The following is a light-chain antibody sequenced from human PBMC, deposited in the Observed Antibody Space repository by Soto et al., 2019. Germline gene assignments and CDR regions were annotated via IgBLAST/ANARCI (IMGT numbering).Light chain of an antibody. CDR3: QQYDDIPIT. J-gene: IGKJ5*01. CDR2: DAS. V-gene: IGKV1-33*01. CDR1: QDISIY. Sequence: DIQMTQSPSSLSASVGDRVTITCQASQDISIYLHWYQQKPGKAPNLLIYDASDLQTGVPSRFSGSGSGTDFTFTITSLQAEDIATYYCQQYDDIPITFGRGTRLEIK.